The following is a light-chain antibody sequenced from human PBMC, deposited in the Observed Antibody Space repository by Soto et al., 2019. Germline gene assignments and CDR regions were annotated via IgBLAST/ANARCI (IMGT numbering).Light chain of an antibody. CDR1: QSISSN. CDR2: GAS. J-gene: IGKJ1*01. Sequence: EIVMTQSPATLSASPGERVTLSCRASQSISSNLAWYQQKPGQTPRLLIYGASTRATGFPARFSGSGSGTEFTLTISSLQSEDFAVYYCQQYNNWPPWTFGQGTKVDIK. CDR3: QQYNNWPPWT. V-gene: IGKV3-15*01.